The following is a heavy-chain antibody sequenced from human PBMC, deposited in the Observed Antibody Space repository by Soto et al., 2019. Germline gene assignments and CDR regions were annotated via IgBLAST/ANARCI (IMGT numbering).Heavy chain of an antibody. Sequence: ASVKVSCKASGDTFTTYDINWVRQATGHGLEWMGWINPNSGSIGYAQRFQGRVTMTRDTAIRTAYMEVSSLRSDDTAVYCCARGRASGSYYLLDYWGQGTLVTVSS. CDR3: ARGRASGSYYLLDY. CDR1: GDTFTTYD. D-gene: IGHD3-10*01. CDR2: INPNSGSI. J-gene: IGHJ4*02. V-gene: IGHV1-8*01.